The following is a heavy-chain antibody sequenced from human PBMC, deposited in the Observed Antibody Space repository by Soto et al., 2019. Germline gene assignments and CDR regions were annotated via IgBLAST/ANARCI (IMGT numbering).Heavy chain of an antibody. V-gene: IGHV1-69*01. Sequence: QVQLVQSGAEVQKPGSSVKVSCKASGGTFSSYAISWVRQAPGQGLEWMGGIIPIFGTANYAQKFQGRVTITADESTSTAYMELSSLRSEDTAVYYCASIAAAGRYYYYYYGMDVWGQGTTVTVSS. CDR2: IIPIFGTA. CDR1: GGTFSSYA. J-gene: IGHJ6*02. D-gene: IGHD6-13*01. CDR3: ASIAAAGRYYYYYYGMDV.